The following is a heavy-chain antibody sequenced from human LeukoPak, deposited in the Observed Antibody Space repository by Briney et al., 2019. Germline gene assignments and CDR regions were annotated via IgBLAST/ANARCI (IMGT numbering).Heavy chain of an antibody. CDR2: IYYSGST. D-gene: IGHD4-17*01. CDR3: ARDGSGTTVTGGMDV. V-gene: IGHV4-59*01. Sequence: SETLSLTCTVSGGSISSYYWSWIRQPPGKGLEWIGYIYYSGSTNYNPSLKSRVTISVDTSKNQFSLKLSSVTAADTAVYYCARDGSGTTVTGGMDVWGQGTTVTVSS. CDR1: GGSISSYY. J-gene: IGHJ6*02.